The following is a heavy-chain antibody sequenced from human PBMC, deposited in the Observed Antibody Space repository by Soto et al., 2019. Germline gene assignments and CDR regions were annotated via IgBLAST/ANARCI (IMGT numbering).Heavy chain of an antibody. CDR1: GGSISSYY. Sequence: SETLCVTCTVSGGSISSYYWSWIRQAPGKGLEWIGYIYYSGSTNYNPSLKSRVTISVDTSKNQFSLKLSSVPAAETAVYHCARVGRRPSNSYDFWSGYRPTRDYYGMHVWRQGTTLTVS. D-gene: IGHD3-3*01. J-gene: IGHJ6*02. CDR2: IYYSGST. V-gene: IGHV4-59*01. CDR3: ARVGRRPSNSYDFWSGYRPTRDYYGMHV.